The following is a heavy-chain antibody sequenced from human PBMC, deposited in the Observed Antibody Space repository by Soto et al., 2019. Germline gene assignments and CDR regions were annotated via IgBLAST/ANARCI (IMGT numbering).Heavy chain of an antibody. CDR2: ISGSGGST. V-gene: IGHV3-23*01. Sequence: EVQLLESGGGLVQPGGSLRLSCAASGFTFSSYAMSWVRQAPGKGLEWVSAISGSGGSTYYADSVKGRFTISRDNSKNTLYLQMNSLRGEDTAVYYCAKSYYDFWSGFRRPYYYYYYMDVWGKGTTVTVSS. CDR3: AKSYYDFWSGFRRPYYYYYYMDV. D-gene: IGHD3-3*01. J-gene: IGHJ6*03. CDR1: GFTFSSYA.